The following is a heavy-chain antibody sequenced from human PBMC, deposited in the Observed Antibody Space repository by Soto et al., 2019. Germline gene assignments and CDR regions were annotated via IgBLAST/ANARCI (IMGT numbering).Heavy chain of an antibody. J-gene: IGHJ4*02. CDR1: GGSISSGGYS. V-gene: IGHV4-61*08. D-gene: IGHD5-18*01. Sequence: SETLSLTCPVSGGSISSGGYSWSWIRQPPGKGLEWIGYIFYRGSTNYNPSLKSRVTISVDTSKNQFSLKLSSVAAADTAVYYCASLVAGYSYGHFDYWGQGTLVTVSS. CDR2: IFYRGST. CDR3: ASLVAGYSYGHFDY.